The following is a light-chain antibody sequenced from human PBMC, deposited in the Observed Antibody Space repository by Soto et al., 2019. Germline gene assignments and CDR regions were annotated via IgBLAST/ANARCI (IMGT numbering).Light chain of an antibody. CDR1: QSISSY. CDR3: QQSYSTLLT. Sequence: DIQMTHSPSSLSASVGDRFTITCRAIQSISSYLNLYQQKPEKAPKLLIYSASSLQRCVPSRFSSSCSGPNFTLTIFSLQPEDFATYYCQQSYSTLLTFGQGTKV. V-gene: IGKV1-39*01. CDR2: SAS. J-gene: IGKJ1*01.